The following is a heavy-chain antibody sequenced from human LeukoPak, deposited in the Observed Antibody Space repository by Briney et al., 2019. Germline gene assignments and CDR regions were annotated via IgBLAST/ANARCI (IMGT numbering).Heavy chain of an antibody. D-gene: IGHD3-22*01. J-gene: IGHJ4*02. V-gene: IGHV3-74*01. CDR2: INSDGSST. CDR1: GFTFSSYW. Sequence: PGGSLRLSCAASGFTFSSYWMHWVRQAPGKGLVWVSRINSDGSSTSYADSVKGRFTISRDNAKNTLYLQMNSLRAEDTAVCYCARDGYYDSTFDYWGQGTLVTVSS. CDR3: ARDGYYDSTFDY.